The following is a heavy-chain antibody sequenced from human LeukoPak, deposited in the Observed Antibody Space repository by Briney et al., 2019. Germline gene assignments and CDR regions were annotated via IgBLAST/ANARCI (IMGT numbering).Heavy chain of an antibody. Sequence: SETLSLTCTVSGYSISSGYYWGWIRQPPGKGLEWIGSIYHSGSTYYNPSLKSRVTISVDTSKNQFSLKLSSVTAADTAVYYCARAGGGKRWLQPGVWFDPWGQGTLVTVSS. J-gene: IGHJ5*02. CDR2: IYHSGST. D-gene: IGHD5-24*01. CDR1: GYSISSGYY. CDR3: ARAGGGKRWLQPGVWFDP. V-gene: IGHV4-38-2*02.